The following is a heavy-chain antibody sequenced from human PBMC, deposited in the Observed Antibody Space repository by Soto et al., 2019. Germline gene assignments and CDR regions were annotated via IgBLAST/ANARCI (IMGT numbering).Heavy chain of an antibody. CDR2: IYYSGNT. Sequence: SETLSLTCTVSGDSVTSGNYYWSWIRQPPGKGLEWIGYIYYSGNTNYSPSLKSRVTMSLDSSNNQFSLNLSSVTAADTAVYYCARIPVDTSMIYWCDPWGQGILVTVSS. CDR1: GDSVTSGNYY. J-gene: IGHJ5*01. D-gene: IGHD5-18*01. CDR3: ARIPVDTSMIYWCDP. V-gene: IGHV4-61*01.